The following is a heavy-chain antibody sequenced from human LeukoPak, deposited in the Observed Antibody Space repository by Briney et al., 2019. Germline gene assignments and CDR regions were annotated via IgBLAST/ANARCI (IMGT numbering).Heavy chain of an antibody. CDR1: GLAFSSYA. D-gene: IGHD3-3*01. Sequence: GGSLRLSCAASGLAFSSYAMSWVRQAPGKGLEWVSTISVASNTFYADSVKGRFTISRDNSRSTVYLQMTSLRADDTAVYYCADYGVSGVRNNFYWGQGTLVTVSS. CDR3: ADYGVSGVRNNFY. J-gene: IGHJ4*02. CDR2: ISVASNT. V-gene: IGHV3-23*01.